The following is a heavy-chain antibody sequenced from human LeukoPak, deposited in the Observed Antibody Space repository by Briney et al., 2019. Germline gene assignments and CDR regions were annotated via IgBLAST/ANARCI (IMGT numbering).Heavy chain of an antibody. D-gene: IGHD1-1*01. CDR2: IDYSGNT. J-gene: IGHJ5*02. Sequence: SETLSLTCTVSGGSISSYYWSWIRQAPGKGLEWIANIDYSGNTIYNPALKSRVTMSADTSKNQFSLKLSSVTAADTAVYYCARSVRYGADWLDPWGQGTLVTVSS. CDR1: GGSISSYY. V-gene: IGHV4-59*12. CDR3: ARSVRYGADWLDP.